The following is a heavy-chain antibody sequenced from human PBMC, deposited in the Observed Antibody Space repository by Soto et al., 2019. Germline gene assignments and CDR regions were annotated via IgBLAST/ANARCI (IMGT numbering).Heavy chain of an antibody. CDR3: AKFCWWLECGDY. CDR2: ISGSGGST. CDR1: GFTFSSYA. D-gene: IGHD6-19*01. Sequence: GGSLRLSCAASGFTFSSYAMSWVRQAPGKGLEWVSAISGSGGSTYYADSVKGRFTISTDNSKQTLYLQMNSLRAEDTAVYYCAKFCWWLECGDYWGQGTLVTVSS. V-gene: IGHV3-23*01. J-gene: IGHJ4*02.